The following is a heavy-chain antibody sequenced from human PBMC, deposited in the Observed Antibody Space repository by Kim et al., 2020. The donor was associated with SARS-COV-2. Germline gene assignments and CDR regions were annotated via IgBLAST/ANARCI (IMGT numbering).Heavy chain of an antibody. V-gene: IGHV3-9*01. D-gene: IGHD6-13*01. CDR2: ISWNSGSI. J-gene: IGHJ4*02. CDR1: GFTFDDYA. CDR3: AKDEIAAAGTSSLG. Sequence: GGSLRLSCAASGFTFDDYAMHWVRQAPGKGLEWVSGISWNSGSIGYADSVKGRFTISRDNAKNSLYLQMNSLRAEDTALYYCAKDEIAAAGTSSLGWGQGTLVTVSS.